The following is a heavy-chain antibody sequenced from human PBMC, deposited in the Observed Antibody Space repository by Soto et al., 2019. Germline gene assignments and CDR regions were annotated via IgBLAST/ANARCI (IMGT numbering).Heavy chain of an antibody. Sequence: SETLSLTCAVYGGSFSGYYWSWIRQPPGKGLEWIGEINHSGSTNYNPSLKSRVTISVDTSKNQFSLKLSSVTAADTAVYYCARSVTTVTTWFLRWFDPWGQGTLVTVSS. J-gene: IGHJ5*02. D-gene: IGHD4-17*01. CDR1: GGSFSGYY. CDR2: INHSGST. CDR3: ARSVTTVTTWFLRWFDP. V-gene: IGHV4-34*01.